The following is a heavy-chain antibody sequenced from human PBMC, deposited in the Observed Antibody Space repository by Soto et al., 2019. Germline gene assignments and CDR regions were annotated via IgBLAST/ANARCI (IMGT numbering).Heavy chain of an antibody. CDR1: GGSISSGGYY. Sequence: NPSETLSLTCTVSGGSISSGGYYWSWIRQHPGKGLEWIGYIYYSGSTYYNPSLKSRVTISVDTSKNQFSLKLSSVTAADTAVYYCAREEVNNWNDRFYSSAAYYGMDVWGQGTTVTVSS. CDR2: IYYSGST. CDR3: AREEVNNWNDRFYSSAAYYGMDV. J-gene: IGHJ6*02. V-gene: IGHV4-31*03. D-gene: IGHD1-20*01.